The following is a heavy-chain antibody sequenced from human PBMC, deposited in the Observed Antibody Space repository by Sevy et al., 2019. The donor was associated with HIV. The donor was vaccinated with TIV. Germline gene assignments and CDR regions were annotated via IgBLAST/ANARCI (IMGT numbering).Heavy chain of an antibody. CDR3: ARGVFSDFSRPFDY. CDR1: GGSISSGGYY. V-gene: IGHV4-31*03. J-gene: IGHJ4*02. CDR2: VYYSGST. Sequence: SETLSLTCTVSGGSISSGGYYWSWIRQHPGKGLEWIGYVYYSGSTYYNPSLKSRVTISVDTSKNQFSLKLSSVTAADTAVYYCARGVFSDFSRPFDYWGQGTLVTVSS. D-gene: IGHD3-3*01.